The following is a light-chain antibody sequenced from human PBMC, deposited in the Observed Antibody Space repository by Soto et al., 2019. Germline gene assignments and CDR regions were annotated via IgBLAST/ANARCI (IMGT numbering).Light chain of an antibody. CDR1: SSNIGSNT. J-gene: IGLJ2*01. V-gene: IGLV1-44*01. Sequence: QSALTQPPSASGTPGQRVTISCSGSSSNIGSNTVNWYQQLPGTAPKLLIYSNNQRPSGVPDRFSGSKSGTSASLAISGRQSEDEADYYCAAWDDSVNAMVFGGGTKVTVL. CDR3: AAWDDSVNAMV. CDR2: SNN.